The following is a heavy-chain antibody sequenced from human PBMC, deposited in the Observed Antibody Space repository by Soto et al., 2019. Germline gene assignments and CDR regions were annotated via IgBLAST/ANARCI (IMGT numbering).Heavy chain of an antibody. CDR2: INHSGGST. CDR3: ARGGTAMVTGYYYYYGMDV. Sequence: DSVKVSCKASGPTFHSYYMRSARQPPGHGHESMGIINHSGGSTSYAQKFQGRVTMTRDTSTSTVYMELSSLRSEDTAVYYCARGGTAMVTGYYYYYGMDVWGQGTTVTVSS. J-gene: IGHJ6*02. V-gene: IGHV1-46*02. CDR1: GPTFHSYY. D-gene: IGHD5-18*01.